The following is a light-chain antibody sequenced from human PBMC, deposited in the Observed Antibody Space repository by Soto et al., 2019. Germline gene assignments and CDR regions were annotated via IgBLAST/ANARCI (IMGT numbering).Light chain of an antibody. Sequence: EIVLTQSPGTLSLSPGEGATLSCRASQSVSSNYLAWYQQKPGQAPRLLIYGASSRAAGIPGKFSGSGSGTDFTLTISRLEPEDFAVYFCKHYDSSPTFGLGTRLEIK. CDR1: QSVSSNY. J-gene: IGKJ2*01. V-gene: IGKV3-20*01. CDR3: KHYDSSPT. CDR2: GAS.